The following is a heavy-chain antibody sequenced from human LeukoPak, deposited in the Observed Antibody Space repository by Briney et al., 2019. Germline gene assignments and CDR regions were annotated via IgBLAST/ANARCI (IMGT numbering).Heavy chain of an antibody. CDR1: GGSISSGGYY. Sequence: SETLSLTCTVSGGSISSGGYYWSWIRQHPGKGLEWIGYIYYSGSTYYNPSLKSRVTISVDTSKNQFSLKLSSATAADTAVYYCARAPYYDFWSGPQNWFDPWGQGTLVTVSS. CDR3: ARAPYYDFWSGPQNWFDP. CDR2: IYYSGST. D-gene: IGHD3-3*01. J-gene: IGHJ5*02. V-gene: IGHV4-31*03.